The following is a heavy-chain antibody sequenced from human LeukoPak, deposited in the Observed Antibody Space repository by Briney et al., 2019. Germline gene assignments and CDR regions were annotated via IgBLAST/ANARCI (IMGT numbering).Heavy chain of an antibody. J-gene: IGHJ4*02. D-gene: IGHD3-10*01. CDR2: INPNSGGT. CDR1: GYTFTGYY. Sequence: ASVKVSCKASGYTFTGYYMHWARQAPGQGLEWMGWINPNSGGTNYAQKFQGRVTMTRDTSISTAYMELSRLRSDDTAVYYCASALGGGTRVPTYWGRGTRVTFSS. V-gene: IGHV1-2*02. CDR3: ASALGGGTRVPTY.